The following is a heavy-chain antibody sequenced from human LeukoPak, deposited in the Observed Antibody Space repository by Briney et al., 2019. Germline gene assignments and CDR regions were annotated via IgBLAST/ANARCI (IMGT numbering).Heavy chain of an antibody. CDR2: INHSGST. V-gene: IGHV4-34*01. CDR1: GGSISSYY. CDR3: ARGNDFWSGYYPTQYFDY. J-gene: IGHJ4*02. D-gene: IGHD3-3*01. Sequence: SETLSLTCTVSGGSISSYYWSWIRQPPGKGLEWIGEINHSGSTNYNPSLKSRVTISVDTSKNQFSLKLSSVTAADTAVYYCARGNDFWSGYYPTQYFDYWGQGTLVTVSS.